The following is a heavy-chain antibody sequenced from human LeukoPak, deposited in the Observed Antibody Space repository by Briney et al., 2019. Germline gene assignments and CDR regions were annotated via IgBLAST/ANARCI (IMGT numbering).Heavy chain of an antibody. CDR2: IIPLFGTA. D-gene: IGHD3-10*01. CDR1: GYTFTSFG. J-gene: IGHJ4*02. V-gene: IGHV1-69*13. Sequence: GASVEVSCKASGYTFTSFGISWVRQAPGQGLEWMGGIIPLFGTANYAQKFLGRVIITADESTSTTHMYLSSLKSEDTAVYYCAREWAGYGSGSYYYYWGQGTLVTVSS. CDR3: AREWAGYGSGSYYYY.